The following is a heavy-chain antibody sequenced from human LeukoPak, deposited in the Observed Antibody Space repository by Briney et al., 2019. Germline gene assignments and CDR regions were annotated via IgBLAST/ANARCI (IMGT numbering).Heavy chain of an antibody. V-gene: IGHV3-23*01. J-gene: IGHJ4*02. D-gene: IGHD3-10*01. Sequence: QSGGSLRLSCAASGFTFSSYAMGWVRQAPGKGLEWVSAISGSGGSTYYADSVKGRFTISRGNSKNTLYLQMNSLRAEDTAVYYCAKDNERITMVRGVNWGQGTLVTVSS. CDR3: AKDNERITMVRGVN. CDR1: GFTFSSYA. CDR2: ISGSGGST.